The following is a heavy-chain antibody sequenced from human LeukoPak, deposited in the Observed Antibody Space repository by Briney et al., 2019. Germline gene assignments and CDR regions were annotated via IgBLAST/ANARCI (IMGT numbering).Heavy chain of an antibody. CDR2: IQYDGSKK. CDR3: AKDIGSYYDY. D-gene: IGHD3-10*01. Sequence: GGSLRLSCAASAFTFSSYAMSWVRQAPGKGLEWVTFIQYDGSKKYYADSVKGRFTISRDNSKNTLYLEMNSLRAEDTAVYYCAKDIGSYYDYWGQGILVTVSS. J-gene: IGHJ4*02. V-gene: IGHV3-30*02. CDR1: AFTFSSYA.